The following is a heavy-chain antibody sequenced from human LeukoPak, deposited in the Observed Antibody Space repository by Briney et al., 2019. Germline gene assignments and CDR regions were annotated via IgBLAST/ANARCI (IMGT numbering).Heavy chain of an antibody. CDR3: AKSAIWGNAFDI. J-gene: IGHJ3*02. CDR2: IVGSGGST. V-gene: IGHV3-23*01. Sequence: GGSLRLSCAASGFTLSSYVMSWVRQAPGKGLEWVSAIVGSGGSTYYADSVKGRFTISRDNSKNSLYLQMNSLRAEDTAVYYCAKSAIWGNAFDIWGQGTMVTVSS. D-gene: IGHD7-27*01. CDR1: GFTLSSYV.